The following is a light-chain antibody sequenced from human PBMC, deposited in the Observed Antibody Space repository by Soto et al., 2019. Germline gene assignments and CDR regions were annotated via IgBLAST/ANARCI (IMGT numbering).Light chain of an antibody. CDR3: QQYSDCPPT. V-gene: IGKV3-15*01. CDR2: GAS. CDR1: QSLYSN. J-gene: IGKJ1*01. Sequence: DIVMTQYPATLSVSPGERATLSCRASQSLYSNLAWYQQKPGQAPRLLIYGASTRATGIPARFSGGGSGTDYTLNISSRQSEDFALYYCQQYSDCPPTFGQGTKVEIK.